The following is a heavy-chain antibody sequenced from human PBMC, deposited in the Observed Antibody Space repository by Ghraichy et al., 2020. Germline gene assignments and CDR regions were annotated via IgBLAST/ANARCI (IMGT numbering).Heavy chain of an antibody. V-gene: IGHV4-59*01. Sequence: SQTLSLTCNVSGASFNTSFWSWIRQPPGKGLEWIGYIHYSGSTNYNLSLRSRVTISIDSPKNHFSLKLNSVTPADTAVYYCATGGRHSGSVFLSAAVAGRDYGLDVWGQGTTVTVSS. D-gene: IGHD6-19*01. CDR3: ATGGRHSGSVFLSAAVAGRDYGLDV. CDR2: IHYSGST. J-gene: IGHJ6*02. CDR1: GASFNTSF.